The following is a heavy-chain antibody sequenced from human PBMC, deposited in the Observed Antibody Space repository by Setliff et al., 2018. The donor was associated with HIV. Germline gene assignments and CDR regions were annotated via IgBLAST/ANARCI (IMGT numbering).Heavy chain of an antibody. J-gene: IGHJ4*02. Sequence: ASVKVSCKASGYTFTDNYIHWVQQAPGKGLEWMGRVDPKNGKTLYAENLRGRITITADTSTDTAYMELNSLRSEDTAMYYCATLDYYGSQTYNLALHYWGQGTLVTVSS. V-gene: IGHV1-69-2*01. D-gene: IGHD3-10*01. CDR3: ATLDYYGSQTYNLALHY. CDR1: GYTFTDNY. CDR2: VDPKNGKT.